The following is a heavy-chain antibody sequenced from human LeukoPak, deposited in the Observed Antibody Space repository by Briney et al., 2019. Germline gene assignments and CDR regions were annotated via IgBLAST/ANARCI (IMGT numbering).Heavy chain of an antibody. CDR1: GYSISSGYY. V-gene: IGHV4-38-2*02. CDR2: IYHSGST. Sequence: SETLSLTCTVSGYSISSGYYWGWIRQPPGKGLEWIGSIYHSGSTYYNPSLKSRVTIAVETAKNNFSLKVNFVTAADTAMYYCARMFRSSWYINWFDPWGQGTLVTVSS. D-gene: IGHD6-13*01. CDR3: ARMFRSSWYINWFDP. J-gene: IGHJ5*02.